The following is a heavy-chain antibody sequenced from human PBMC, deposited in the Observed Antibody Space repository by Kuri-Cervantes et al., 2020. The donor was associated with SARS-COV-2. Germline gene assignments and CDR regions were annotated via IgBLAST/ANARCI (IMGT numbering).Heavy chain of an antibody. CDR3: ARGGAEYYYYYMDV. Sequence: SQTLSLTCAVYGGSFSGYYWSWIRQPPGKGLEWIGEINHSGSTNYNPSLKSRVTISVDTSKNQFSLKLSSVTAADTAVYYCARGGAEYYYYYMDVWGKGTTVTVSS. V-gene: IGHV4-34*09. D-gene: IGHD3-16*01. CDR1: GGSFSGYY. J-gene: IGHJ6*03. CDR2: INHSGST.